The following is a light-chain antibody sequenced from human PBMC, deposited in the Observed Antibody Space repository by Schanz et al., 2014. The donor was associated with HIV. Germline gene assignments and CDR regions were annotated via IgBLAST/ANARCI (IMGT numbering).Light chain of an antibody. J-gene: IGLJ2*01. CDR3: SSYTSSSTVV. CDR1: SSDVGGYNL. Sequence: QSALTQPASVSGSPGQSITISCTGTSSDVGGYNLVSWYQQHPGKAPKLMIYEGSKRPSGVSNRFSGSKSGNTASLTISGLQAEDEADYYCSSYTSSSTVVFGGGTKLTVL. CDR2: EGS. V-gene: IGLV2-14*02.